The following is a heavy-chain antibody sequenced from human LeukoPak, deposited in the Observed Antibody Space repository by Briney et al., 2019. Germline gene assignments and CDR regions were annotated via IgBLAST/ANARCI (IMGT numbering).Heavy chain of an antibody. CDR3: AAGICSRGSCYSSDY. Sequence: PGGSLRLSCAASGFTFSSYAMHWVRQAPGKGLEWVAVMSYDGSNKYYADSVKGRFTISRDNSKNTLYLQMNSLRAEDTAVYYCAAGICSRGSCYSSDYWGQGTLVTVSS. J-gene: IGHJ4*02. V-gene: IGHV3-30*04. CDR2: MSYDGSNK. CDR1: GFTFSSYA. D-gene: IGHD2-15*01.